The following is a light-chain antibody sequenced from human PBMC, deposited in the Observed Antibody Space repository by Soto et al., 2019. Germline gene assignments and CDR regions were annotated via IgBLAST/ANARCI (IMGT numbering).Light chain of an antibody. V-gene: IGLV1-47*01. Sequence: QPVLTQPPSASGTPGQRLTISCSGSTSNIGSNYVYWYQQLPGTAPKLLIYRNNQRPSGVPDRFSGSKSGTSASLAISGLRSEDEADYYCSLWDDSLSGPVFGGGTKVTVL. CDR1: TSNIGSNY. J-gene: IGLJ3*02. CDR3: SLWDDSLSGPV. CDR2: RNN.